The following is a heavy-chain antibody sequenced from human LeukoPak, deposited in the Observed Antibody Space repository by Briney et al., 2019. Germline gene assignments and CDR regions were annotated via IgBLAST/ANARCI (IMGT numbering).Heavy chain of an antibody. CDR2: IYPGDSDT. CDR1: GYSVTSYW. J-gene: IGHJ4*02. CDR3: ARRGYCSGGSCYGGGFDY. V-gene: IGHV5-51*01. Sequence: GESLKIPWKGSGYSVTSYWIGWVRQMPGKGLEGMVIIYPGDSDTRYSPSFEGQVTISADKSISPAYLQWSNLKAPKTAMYYCARRGYCSGGSCYGGGFDYWGQGTLVTVSS. D-gene: IGHD2-15*01.